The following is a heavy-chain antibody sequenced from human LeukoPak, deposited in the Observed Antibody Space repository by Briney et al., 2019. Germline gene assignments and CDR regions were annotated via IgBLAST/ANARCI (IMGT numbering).Heavy chain of an antibody. V-gene: IGHV4-34*01. J-gene: IGHJ4*02. CDR3: ARGNALNY. D-gene: IGHD2-8*01. CDR1: GGSFSGYY. CDR2: INHSGST. Sequence: SETLSLTCAIYGGSFSGYYWSWIRQPPGKGLEWIGEINHSGSTNYNPSLKSRVTISVDTSKNQFSLKLSSVTAADTAVYYCARGNALNYWGQGTLVTVSS.